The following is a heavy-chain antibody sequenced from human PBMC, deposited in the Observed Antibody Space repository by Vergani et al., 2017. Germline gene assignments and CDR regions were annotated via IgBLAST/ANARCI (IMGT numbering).Heavy chain of an antibody. J-gene: IGHJ2*01. CDR1: GFTFSSYS. D-gene: IGHD2-2*01. V-gene: IGHV3-21*01. CDR3: ARLVVTGWYFDL. CDR2: ISSSSSYI. Sequence: EVQLVESGGGLVKPGGSLRLSCAASGFTFSSYSMNWVRQAPGKGLEWVSSISSSSSYIYYADSVKGRFTISRDNAKNSLYLQMNSLRAEDTAVYYCARLVVTGWYFDLWGRGTLVTVYS.